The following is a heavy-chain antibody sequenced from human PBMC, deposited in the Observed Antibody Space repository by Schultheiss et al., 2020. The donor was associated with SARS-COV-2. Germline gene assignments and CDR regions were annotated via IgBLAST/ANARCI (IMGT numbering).Heavy chain of an antibody. CDR3: ARANPHSSGLGAYFDY. D-gene: IGHD6-19*01. CDR1: GYTFTGYY. J-gene: IGHJ4*02. Sequence: SVKVSCKASGYTFTGYYMHWVRQAPGQGLEWMGWINPNSGGTNYAQKFQGRVTMTRDTSISTAYMELSRLRSDDTAVYYCARANPHSSGLGAYFDYWGQGTLVTVSS. V-gene: IGHV1-2*02. CDR2: INPNSGGT.